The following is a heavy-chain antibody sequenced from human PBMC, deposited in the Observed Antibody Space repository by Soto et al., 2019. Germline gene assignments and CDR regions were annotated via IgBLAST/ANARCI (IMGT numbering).Heavy chain of an antibody. J-gene: IGHJ4*02. CDR1: GDTFSFYT. Sequence: QVHLVQSGTEVKTPGSSVKVSCKASGDTFSFYTLNWVPQAPGLGLEWVGRINPIVRMSNYAQKFQARVSMKVEKYTGTAYMGLRSLISDDTAMYFCVGSYGSGYRAFDDWGQGALVIVSS. CDR3: VGSYGSGYRAFDD. V-gene: IGHV1-69*02. D-gene: IGHD3-16*02. CDR2: INPIVRMS.